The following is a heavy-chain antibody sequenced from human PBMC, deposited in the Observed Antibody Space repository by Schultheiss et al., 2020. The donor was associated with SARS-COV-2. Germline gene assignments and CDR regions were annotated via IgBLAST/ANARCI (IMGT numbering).Heavy chain of an antibody. CDR2: IKSKTDGGTT. Sequence: GGSLRLSCTASGFTFGDYAMSWVRQAPGKGLEWVGRIKSKTDGGTTDYAAPVKGRFTISRDDSKNTLYLQMNSLKTEDTAVYYCARDLHYWGQGTLVTVSS. J-gene: IGHJ4*02. CDR3: ARDLHY. V-gene: IGHV3-15*01. CDR1: GFTFGDYA.